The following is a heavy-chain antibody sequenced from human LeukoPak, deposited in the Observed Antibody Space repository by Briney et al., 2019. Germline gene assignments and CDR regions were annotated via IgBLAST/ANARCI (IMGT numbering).Heavy chain of an antibody. CDR2: INPNSGGT. J-gene: IGHJ3*01. V-gene: IGHV1-2*02. CDR1: RYTFTGYY. D-gene: IGHD6-19*01. CDR3: ASPRLVPLHAFDL. Sequence: ASVKVSCKASRYTFTGYYMHWVRQTPGQGREWMGWINPNSGGTNYAQKFQGRVTMHRDTSISTAYMELSRLRSDDTAVYYCASPRLVPLHAFDLWGQGTMVTVSS.